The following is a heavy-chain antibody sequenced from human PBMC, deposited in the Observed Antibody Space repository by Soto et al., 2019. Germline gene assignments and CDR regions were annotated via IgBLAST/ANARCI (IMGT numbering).Heavy chain of an antibody. CDR1: GFTFTNYA. J-gene: IGHJ4*02. Sequence: EVHLLESGGGLVQPGGTLRLSCAASGFTFTNYAMSWVRQAPGKGLQWVSAICGDSASTWYADSVKGRFTVSRDNSESTLFLQMNNPRAEDTTVYYCAKALGESRVTTIYDYWGQGTLVTVSS. CDR3: AKALGESRVTTIYDY. D-gene: IGHD4-4*01. CDR2: ICGDSAST. V-gene: IGHV3-23*01.